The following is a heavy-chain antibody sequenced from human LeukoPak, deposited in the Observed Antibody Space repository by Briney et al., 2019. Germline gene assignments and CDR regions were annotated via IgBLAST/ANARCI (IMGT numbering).Heavy chain of an antibody. V-gene: IGHV5-51*01. D-gene: IGHD2-2*03. CDR2: IYPDESNI. Sequence: GESLKISCKGSGYSFATYWIAWVRQMPEKGLERMGIIYPDESNIRYSPSFQGQVTISADKSISTAYLQWSSLKASDTAIYYCARPPSRGYSSSFEYWGQGTLVTVSS. CDR3: ARPPSRGYSSSFEY. CDR1: GYSFATYW. J-gene: IGHJ4*02.